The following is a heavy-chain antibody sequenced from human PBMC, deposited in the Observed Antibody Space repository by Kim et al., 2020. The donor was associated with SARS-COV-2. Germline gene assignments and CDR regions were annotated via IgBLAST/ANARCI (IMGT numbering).Heavy chain of an antibody. CDR1: GGTFSSYA. Sequence: SVKVSCKASGGTFSSYAISWVRQAPGQGLEWMGGIIPIFGTANYAQKFQGRVTITADESTSTAYMELSSLRSEDTAVYYCARVCGGDCYSIGSLYYFDYWGQGTLVTVSS. J-gene: IGHJ4*02. CDR3: ARVCGGDCYSIGSLYYFDY. V-gene: IGHV1-69*13. CDR2: IIPIFGTA. D-gene: IGHD2-21*02.